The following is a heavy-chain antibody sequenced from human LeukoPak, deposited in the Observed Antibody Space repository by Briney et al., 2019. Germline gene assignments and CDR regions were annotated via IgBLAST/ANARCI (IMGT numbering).Heavy chain of an antibody. Sequence: GGSLRLSCAASGFTFSSYAMSWLRQAPGKGLEWVSASGSGGSTYYADSVKGRFTISRDNSKNTLYLQMNSLRAEDTAVYYCARDVSAADSYYYMDVWGKGTTVTVSS. J-gene: IGHJ6*03. CDR2: SGSGGST. D-gene: IGHD5/OR15-5a*01. CDR3: ARDVSAADSYYYMDV. V-gene: IGHV3-23*01. CDR1: GFTFSSYA.